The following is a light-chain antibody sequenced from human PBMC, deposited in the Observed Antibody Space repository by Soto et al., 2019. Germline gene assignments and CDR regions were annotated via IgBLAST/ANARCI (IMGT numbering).Light chain of an antibody. J-gene: IGKJ3*01. CDR1: PSVSSN. CDR3: QQYNNWPFT. CDR2: GAS. Sequence: ELVMTQSPATLSVSPGERATLSCRASPSVSSNLAWYQQKPGQAPRLLIYGASTRATGIPARFSGIGSVTAFTLTISSLQSEDFAVYYCQQYNNWPFTFGPGTNVDIK. V-gene: IGKV3-15*01.